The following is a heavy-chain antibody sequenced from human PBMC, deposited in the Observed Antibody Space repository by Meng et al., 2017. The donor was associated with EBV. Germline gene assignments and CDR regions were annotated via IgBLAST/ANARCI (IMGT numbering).Heavy chain of an antibody. CDR3: ARDRWEPKGKGWFDP. D-gene: IGHD1-26*01. CDR2: IIPIFGTA. J-gene: IGHJ5*02. CDR1: GGTFSSCA. V-gene: IGHV1-69*06. Sequence: QGQLVQWGAEVKKTGSSVKVACKASGGTFSSCAISWVRQAPGQGLEWMGGIIPIFGTANYAQKFQGRVTITADKSTSTAYMELSSLRSEDTAVYYCARDRWEPKGKGWFDPWGQGTLVTVSS.